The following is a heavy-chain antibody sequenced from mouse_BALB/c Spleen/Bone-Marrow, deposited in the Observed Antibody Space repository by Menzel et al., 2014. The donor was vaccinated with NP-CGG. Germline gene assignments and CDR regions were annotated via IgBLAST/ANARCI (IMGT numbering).Heavy chain of an antibody. D-gene: IGHD2-4*01. CDR1: GYSITSGSY. CDR2: ISYDGSN. Sequence: EVQRVESGPGLVKPSQSLSLTCSVTGYSITSGSYWNWIRQFSGNKLEWMGYISYDGSNNYNPPLKNRISITRDTSKNQFFLKLNSVTTEDTATYYCASYDYVQGGFAYWGQGTLVTVSA. CDR3: ASYDYVQGGFAY. V-gene: IGHV3-6*02. J-gene: IGHJ3*01.